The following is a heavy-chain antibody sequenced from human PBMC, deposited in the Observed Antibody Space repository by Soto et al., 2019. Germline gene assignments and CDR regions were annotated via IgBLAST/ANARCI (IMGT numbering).Heavy chain of an antibody. D-gene: IGHD6-19*01. CDR3: AREGSGWT. V-gene: IGHV3-7*01. CDR1: GFTFSTYW. Sequence: GGSLRLSCAASGFTFSTYWMCWVRQAPGKGLEWVANIKQDGSEKYYVDSVKGRFTISRDNAKNSLYLQMDSLRAEDTTVYYCAREGSGWTWGQGTLVTVSS. CDR2: IKQDGSEK. J-gene: IGHJ5*02.